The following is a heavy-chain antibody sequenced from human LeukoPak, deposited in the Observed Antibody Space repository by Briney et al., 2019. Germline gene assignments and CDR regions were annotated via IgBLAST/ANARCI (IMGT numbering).Heavy chain of an antibody. Sequence: PSQTLSLPCSVSGGSISSAGYYWSWIRQHPGGGRGWIGYIYYSGTTYYNPSLKSRVTISVDTSKNQFSLKLNSVTAADTAVYYRARLIESMDAFDYWGQGTLVTVSS. CDR3: ARLIESMDAFDY. V-gene: IGHV4-31*03. J-gene: IGHJ4*02. CDR2: IYYSGTT. D-gene: IGHD2/OR15-2a*01. CDR1: GGSISSAGYY.